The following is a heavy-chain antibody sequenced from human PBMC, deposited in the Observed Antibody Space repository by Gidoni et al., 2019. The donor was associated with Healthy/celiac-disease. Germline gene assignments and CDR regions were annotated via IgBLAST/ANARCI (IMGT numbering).Heavy chain of an antibody. J-gene: IGHJ6*02. CDR3: ARGHIVVVPAAIAHYYYGMDV. Sequence: QVQLQPWGAGLLKPSETLSLTCAVYGGSFSGYSWSWIRQPPGKGLEWIGEINHSGSTNYNPSLKSRVTISVDTSKNQFTLKLSSVTAADTAVYYCARGHIVVVPAAIAHYYYGMDVWGQGTTVTVSS. V-gene: IGHV4-34*01. CDR1: GGSFSGYS. D-gene: IGHD2-2*01. CDR2: INHSGST.